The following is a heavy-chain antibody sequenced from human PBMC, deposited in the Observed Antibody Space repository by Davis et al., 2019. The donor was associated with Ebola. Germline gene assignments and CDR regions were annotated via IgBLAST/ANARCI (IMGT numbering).Heavy chain of an antibody. CDR1: GLSSASQW. CDR3: ARGSRNMDV. Sequence: GESLKISCAASGLSSASQWMNWVRQAPGKGLEWVANMKNDGSEKYYVDSVKGRFTISRDNTKNSLFLQMNSLRAEDTAVYYCARGSRNMDVWGQGTTVTVSS. J-gene: IGHJ6*02. V-gene: IGHV3-7*03. CDR2: MKNDGSEK.